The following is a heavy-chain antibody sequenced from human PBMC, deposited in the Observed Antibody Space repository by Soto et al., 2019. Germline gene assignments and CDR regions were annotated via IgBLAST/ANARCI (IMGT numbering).Heavy chain of an antibody. Sequence: QVQLQQWGAGLLKPSETLSLTCAVYGGSFSGYYWSWIRQPPGKGLEWIGEINHSGSTNYNPSLKSRVTISVDTSKNQFSLKLSSVAAADTAVYDGGRGWYSSSSEDNWFDPWGQGTLVTVSS. J-gene: IGHJ5*02. D-gene: IGHD6-19*01. CDR3: GRGWYSSSSEDNWFDP. CDR1: GGSFSGYY. V-gene: IGHV4-34*01. CDR2: INHSGST.